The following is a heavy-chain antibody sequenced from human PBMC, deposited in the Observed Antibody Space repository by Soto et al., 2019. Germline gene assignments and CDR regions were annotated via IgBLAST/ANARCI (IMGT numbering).Heavy chain of an antibody. D-gene: IGHD1-26*01. CDR3: AKSIGIVGATTGDYYYYYGMDV. Sequence: PGGSLRLSCAASGFTFSSYAMSWVRQAPGKGLEWVSAISGSGGSTYYADSVKGRFTISRDNSKNTLYLQMNSLRAEDTAVYYCAKSIGIVGATTGDYYYYYGMDVWGQGTTVTVSS. CDR1: GFTFSSYA. CDR2: ISGSGGST. V-gene: IGHV3-23*01. J-gene: IGHJ6*02.